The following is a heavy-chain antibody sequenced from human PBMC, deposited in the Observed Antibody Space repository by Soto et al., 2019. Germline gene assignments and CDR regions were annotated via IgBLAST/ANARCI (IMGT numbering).Heavy chain of an antibody. D-gene: IGHD6-13*01. CDR2: TRNKANSYTT. J-gene: IGHJ4*02. V-gene: IGHV3-72*01. CDR1: GFTFSDHY. Sequence: GGSLRLSCAASGFTFSDHYMDWVRQAPGKGLEWVGRTRNKANSYTTEYAASVKGRFTISRDDSKNSLYLQMNSLKTEDTAVYYCARGRYQYSISWYDYWGQGTLVTVSS. CDR3: ARGRYQYSISWYDY.